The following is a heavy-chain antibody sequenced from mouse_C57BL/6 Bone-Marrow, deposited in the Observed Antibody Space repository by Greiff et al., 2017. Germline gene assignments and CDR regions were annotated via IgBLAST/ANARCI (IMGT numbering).Heavy chain of an antibody. CDR2: IHPNSGST. Sequence: QVQLQQPGAELVKPGASVKLSCKASGYTFTSYWMHWVQQRPGQGLEWIGMIHPNSGSTNYNAKFKSQTTLTVDKSSSTAYMQLSSLTSEDSAVYYCANYDYGAFDVWGTGTTVTVSS. V-gene: IGHV1-64*01. J-gene: IGHJ1*03. CDR3: ANYDYGAFDV. CDR1: GYTFTSYW. D-gene: IGHD2-4*01.